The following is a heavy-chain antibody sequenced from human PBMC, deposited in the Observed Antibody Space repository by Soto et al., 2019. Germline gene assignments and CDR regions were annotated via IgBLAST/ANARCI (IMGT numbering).Heavy chain of an antibody. D-gene: IGHD3-22*01. CDR2: ISSSSSTI. CDR3: ARGADYDSSGIRLNWFDP. Sequence: EVQLVESGGGLVQPGGSLRLSCAASGFTFSSYSMNWVRQAPGKGLEWVSYISSSSSTIYYADSVKGRFTISRDNAKTSLYLQMNSLRDEDTAVYYCARGADYDSSGIRLNWFDPSGQGTLVTVSS. J-gene: IGHJ5*02. CDR1: GFTFSSYS. V-gene: IGHV3-48*02.